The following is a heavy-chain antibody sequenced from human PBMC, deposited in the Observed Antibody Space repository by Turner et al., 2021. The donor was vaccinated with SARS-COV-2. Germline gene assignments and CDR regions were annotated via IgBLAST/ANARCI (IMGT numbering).Heavy chain of an antibody. CDR2: ITGSSGYI. Sequence: EVQLVESGGGLVKPGGSLRLSCAASGFPFSSYSMNWVRQEPGKGLGWVSSITGSSGYIYYADSVKGRFTISRDNAKTSLYLQMNSLRAEDTAVYYCARVFPTDSSVGYRYYYYYGMDVWGQGTTVTVSS. CDR1: GFPFSSYS. D-gene: IGHD6-19*01. CDR3: ARVFPTDSSVGYRYYYYYGMDV. J-gene: IGHJ6*02. V-gene: IGHV3-21*01.